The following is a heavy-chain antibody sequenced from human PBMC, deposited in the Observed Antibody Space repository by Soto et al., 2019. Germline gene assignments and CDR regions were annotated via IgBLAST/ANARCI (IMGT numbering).Heavy chain of an antibody. V-gene: IGHV3-74*01. D-gene: IGHD1-26*01. CDR3: ARGDRGVFDL. CDR2: IYSDGTST. J-gene: IGHJ3*01. CDR1: GFTFDYYW. Sequence: EVQLVESGGGLVQPGESLRLSCAASGFTFDYYWMHWVRQAPGKGLVWVSRIYSDGTSTTYAGFVKGRFTNSRDNAKNTVSLQMNSLRGDDTAVYYCARGDRGVFDLWGQGTVVTVSS.